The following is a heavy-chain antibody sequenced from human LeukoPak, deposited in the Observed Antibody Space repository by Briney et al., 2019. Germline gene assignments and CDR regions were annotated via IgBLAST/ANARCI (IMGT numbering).Heavy chain of an antibody. Sequence: GGSLRLSCAASAFTFSVYSMNWVRQAPGKGLEWVAYISGGSANMFYADSVKGRFTISRDNAKNSLYLQMNSLRAEDTAVYYCARASSWYTFDAFDIWGQGTMVTVSS. CDR1: AFTFSVYS. CDR3: ARASSWYTFDAFDI. V-gene: IGHV3-48*01. CDR2: ISGGSANM. D-gene: IGHD6-13*01. J-gene: IGHJ3*02.